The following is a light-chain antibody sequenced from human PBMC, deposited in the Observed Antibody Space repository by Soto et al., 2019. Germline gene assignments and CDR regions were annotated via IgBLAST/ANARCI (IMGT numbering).Light chain of an antibody. V-gene: IGLV1-40*01. Sequence: QSVLTHPPSISGAPGQRVTISCTGSSSNIGAGSDVHWYHQLPGTAPKLLIYGNTNRPSGVPDRFSGSKSGTSASLAIAGLQTEDEGFYYCQTYDRSLSALYVFGTGPKVTVL. CDR2: GNT. CDR3: QTYDRSLSALYV. CDR1: SSNIGAGSD. J-gene: IGLJ1*01.